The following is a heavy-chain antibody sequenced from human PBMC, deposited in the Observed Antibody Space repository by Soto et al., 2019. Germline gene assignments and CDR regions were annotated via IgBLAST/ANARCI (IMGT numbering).Heavy chain of an antibody. V-gene: IGHV2-70*01. D-gene: IGHD3-10*01. Sequence: GSGPTLGEPTQTLTLTCTFSGFSLSTSGMCVRWIRQPPGKALEWLALIDWDDDKYYSTSLKTRLTISKDTSKNQVVLTMTNMDPVDTAMYYCARTTGDYYYYYGMDVCGQGNTVTVSS. CDR3: ARTTGDYYYYYGMDV. CDR2: IDWDDDK. CDR1: GFSLSTSGMC. J-gene: IGHJ6*02.